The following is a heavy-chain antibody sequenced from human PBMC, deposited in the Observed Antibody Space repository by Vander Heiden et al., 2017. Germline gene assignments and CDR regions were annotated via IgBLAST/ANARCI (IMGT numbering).Heavy chain of an antibody. V-gene: IGHV4-34*01. Sequence: QVQLQQWGAGLLQPSETLSLTCAVHGESFSGYYWSWIRQPPGKGLEWIGEINHSGSTNYNPSLKSRVTISVDTSKNQFSLKLSSVTAADTAVYYCARGFLTGPGANWFDPWGQGTLVTVSS. J-gene: IGHJ5*02. CDR2: INHSGST. D-gene: IGHD3-10*01. CDR1: GESFSGYY. CDR3: ARGFLTGPGANWFDP.